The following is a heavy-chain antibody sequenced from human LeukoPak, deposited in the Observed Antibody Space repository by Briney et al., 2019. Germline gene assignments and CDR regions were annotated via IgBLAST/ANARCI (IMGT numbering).Heavy chain of an antibody. V-gene: IGHV4-39*01. CDR1: GASISSSDYY. CDR2: LYYSGST. CDR3: ARPHITIFGVAPGGWFDP. J-gene: IGHJ5*02. Sequence: SETLSLTCTVSGASISSSDYYWGWIRQPPGKGLEWIGSLYYSGSTYYNPSLKSRVTISVDTSKNQFSLKLSSVTAADTAVYYCARPHITIFGVAPGGWFDPWGQGTLVTVSS. D-gene: IGHD3-3*01.